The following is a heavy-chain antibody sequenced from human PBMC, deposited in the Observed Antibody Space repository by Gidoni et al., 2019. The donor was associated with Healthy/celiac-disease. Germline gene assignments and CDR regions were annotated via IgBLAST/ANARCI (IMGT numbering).Heavy chain of an antibody. J-gene: IGHJ6*02. CDR1: GYTFTSYA. CDR3: ARDLVDTAMDAPMDV. CDR2: INAGNGNT. D-gene: IGHD5-18*01. Sequence: QVQPVQSGAEVKKPGASVKVSCKASGYTFTSYAMHWVRQAPGQRLEWMGWINAGNGNTKYSQKFQGRVTITRDTSASTAYMELSSLRSEDTAVYYCARDLVDTAMDAPMDVWGQGTTVTVSS. V-gene: IGHV1-3*01.